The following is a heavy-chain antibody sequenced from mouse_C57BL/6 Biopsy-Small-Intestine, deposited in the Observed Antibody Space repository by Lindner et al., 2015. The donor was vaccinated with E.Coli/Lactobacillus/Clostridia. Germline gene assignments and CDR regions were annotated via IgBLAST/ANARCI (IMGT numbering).Heavy chain of an antibody. CDR2: IYPGDGDT. V-gene: IGHV1-82*01. J-gene: IGHJ2*01. Sequence: VQLQESGPELVKPGASVKISCKASGYAFSSSWMNWVKQRPGKGLEWIGRIYPGDGDTNYNGKFKGKATLTADKSSSTAYMQLSSLTSEDSAVYFCARSEITTAYYFDYWGQGTTLTVSS. CDR3: ARSEITTAYYFDY. CDR1: GYAFSSSW. D-gene: IGHD1-2*01.